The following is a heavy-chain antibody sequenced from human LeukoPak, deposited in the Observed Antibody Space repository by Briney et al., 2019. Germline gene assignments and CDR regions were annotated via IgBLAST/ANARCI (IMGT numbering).Heavy chain of an antibody. Sequence: GASVKVSCTASGYTFTSYYMHWVRQAPGQGLEWMGIINPSGGSTSYAQKFQGRVTMTRDTSTSTVYMELSSLRSEDTAVYYCARDLPFVVVPAALYYYYGMDVWGQGTTVTVSS. CDR1: GYTFTSYY. D-gene: IGHD2-2*01. V-gene: IGHV1-46*01. CDR2: INPSGGST. J-gene: IGHJ6*02. CDR3: ARDLPFVVVPAALYYYYGMDV.